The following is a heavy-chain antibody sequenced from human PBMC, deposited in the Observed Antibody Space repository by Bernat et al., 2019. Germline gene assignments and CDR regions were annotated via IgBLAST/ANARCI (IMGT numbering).Heavy chain of an antibody. CDR3: AGGDISSCGGNSGSADY. J-gene: IGHJ4*02. CDR2: IIPILGIA. CDR1: GGTFSSYA. D-gene: IGHD4-23*01. Sequence: QVQLVQSGAEVKKPGSSVKVSCKASGGTFSSYAISWVRQAPGQGREWMGRIIPILGIANYAQKFQGRVTITSDKSTSTAYMELGSLKSEDTAVYYCAGGDISSCGGNSGSADYWGQGALVSVSS. V-gene: IGHV1-69*04.